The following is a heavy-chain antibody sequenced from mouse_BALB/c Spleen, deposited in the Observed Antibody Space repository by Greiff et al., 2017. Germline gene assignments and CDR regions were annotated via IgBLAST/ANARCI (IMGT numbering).Heavy chain of an antibody. D-gene: IGHD2-4*01. CDR2: IYPGNSDT. Sequence: VQLQQSGTVLARPGASVKMSCKASGYTFTSYWMHWVKQRPGQGLEWIGAIYPGNSDTSYNQKFKGKAKLTAVTSTSTAYMELSSLTNEDSAVYYCTGGIYYDYMDYWGQGTSVTVSS. CDR3: TGGIYYDYMDY. V-gene: IGHV1-5*01. CDR1: GYTFTSYW. J-gene: IGHJ4*01.